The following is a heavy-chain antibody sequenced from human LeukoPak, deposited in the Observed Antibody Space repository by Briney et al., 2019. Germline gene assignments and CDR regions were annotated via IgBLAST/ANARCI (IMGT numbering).Heavy chain of an antibody. CDR1: GFTFSSYS. CDR3: AMRASGGLTGYSLDDY. V-gene: IGHV3-21*01. Sequence: GGSLRLSCAASGFTFSSYSMNWVRQAPGKGLEWVSSISSSSSYIYYADSVKGRFTISRDNAKNSLYPQMNSLRAEDTAVYYCAMRASGGLTGYSLDDYWGQGTLVTGSS. J-gene: IGHJ4*02. D-gene: IGHD3-9*01. CDR2: ISSSSSYI.